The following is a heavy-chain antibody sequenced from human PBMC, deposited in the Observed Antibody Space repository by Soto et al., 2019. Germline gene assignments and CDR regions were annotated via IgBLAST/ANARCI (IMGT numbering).Heavy chain of an antibody. CDR2: IYYSGRT. V-gene: IGHV4-39*01. D-gene: IGHD1-7*01. CDR3: ATHNWNLDP. J-gene: IGHJ1*01. CDR1: NGSIRSTTYY. Sequence: QLQLQESGPGLVKPSETLSLTCTVSNGSIRSTTYYWGWIRQPPGKGLEWIGNIYYSGRTNYNPSLKGRVNISVDMSKNQFSLKLNSVTAADTAVYYCATHNWNLDPWGQGTLVTVSS.